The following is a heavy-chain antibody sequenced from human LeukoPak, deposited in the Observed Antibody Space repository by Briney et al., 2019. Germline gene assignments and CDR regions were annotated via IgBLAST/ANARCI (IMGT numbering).Heavy chain of an antibody. CDR3: ARDRNGSGADP. V-gene: IGHV4-59*01. Sequence: EWIGYIYYSGSTNYNPSLKSRVTISVDTSKNQFSLKLSSVTAADTAVYYCARDRNGSGADPWGQGTLVTVSS. J-gene: IGHJ5*02. D-gene: IGHD2-15*01. CDR2: IYYSGST.